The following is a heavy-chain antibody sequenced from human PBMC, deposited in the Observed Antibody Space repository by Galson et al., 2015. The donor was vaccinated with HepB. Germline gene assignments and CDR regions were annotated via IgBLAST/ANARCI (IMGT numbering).Heavy chain of an antibody. D-gene: IGHD4-17*01. CDR2: INPNSGGT. V-gene: IGHV1-2*04. CDR1: GYTFTGYH. J-gene: IGHJ6*02. Sequence: SVKVSCKASGYTFTGYHMHWVRQAPGQGLEWMGWINPNSGGTNYAQKFQGWVTMTRDTSISTAYMELSRLRSDDTAVYYCARLTVTTDYYGMDVWGQGTTVTVSS. CDR3: ARLTVTTDYYGMDV.